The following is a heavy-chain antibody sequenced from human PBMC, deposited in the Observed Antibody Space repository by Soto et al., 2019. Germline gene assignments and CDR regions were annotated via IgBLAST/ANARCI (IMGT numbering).Heavy chain of an antibody. Sequence: HPGGSLRLSCAASGVTFSSYAMSWVRQAPGKGLEWVSVISGTGDITYYADSVKGRFTISRDNSKNTLYLQFNSLRAEDTAVYYCAKQTARVGKYYFDYWGQGTLVTVSS. CDR3: AKQTARVGKYYFDY. CDR1: GVTFSSYA. V-gene: IGHV3-23*01. CDR2: ISGTGDIT. J-gene: IGHJ4*02. D-gene: IGHD3-10*01.